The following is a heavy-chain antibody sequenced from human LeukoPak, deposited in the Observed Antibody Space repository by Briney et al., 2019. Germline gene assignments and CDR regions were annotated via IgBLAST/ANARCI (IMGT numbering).Heavy chain of an antibody. CDR2: ISYDGSNK. CDR1: GFTFSNYG. J-gene: IGHJ4*02. V-gene: IGHV3-30*03. D-gene: IGHD4-23*01. CDR3: ARRDGDNDRGFDY. Sequence: GGSLRLSCAASGFTFSNYGMHWVRQAPGKGLEWVAVISYDGSNKYYTDSVKGRFTISRDNSKNTLYLQMNSLRAEDTAVYYCARRDGDNDRGFDYWGQGTLVTVSS.